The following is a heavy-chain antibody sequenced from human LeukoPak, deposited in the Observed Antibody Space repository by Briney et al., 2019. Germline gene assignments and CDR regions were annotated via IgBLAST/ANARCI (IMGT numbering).Heavy chain of an antibody. CDR3: AKDKGGGSWYLVYFDY. CDR1: GFTFSSYA. Sequence: GGSLRLSCAASGFTFSSYAMSWVRQAPGKGLEWVSAISGSGGSTYYADSVKGRFTISRDNSKNTLYLQMNSLRAEDTAVYYCAKDKGGGSWYLVYFDYWGQGTLVTVSS. V-gene: IGHV3-23*01. CDR2: ISGSGGST. D-gene: IGHD6-13*01. J-gene: IGHJ4*02.